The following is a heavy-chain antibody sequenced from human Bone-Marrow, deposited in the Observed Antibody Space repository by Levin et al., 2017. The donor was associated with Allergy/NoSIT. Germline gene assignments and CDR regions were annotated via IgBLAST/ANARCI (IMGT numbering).Heavy chain of an antibody. CDR2: INPSGNT. J-gene: IGHJ5*02. CDR3: VRGRDYHDTSGYYLWNWFDR. Sequence: RASVKVSCKASGYTFTNYDINWVRQATGQGFEWMGWINPSGNTGYSQKFQGRVTLTRDTSISTAYMELSSLTSEDAAVYYCVRGRDYHDTSGYYLWNWFDRWGQGTLVTVSS. D-gene: IGHD3-22*01. CDR1: GYTFTNYD. V-gene: IGHV1-8*01.